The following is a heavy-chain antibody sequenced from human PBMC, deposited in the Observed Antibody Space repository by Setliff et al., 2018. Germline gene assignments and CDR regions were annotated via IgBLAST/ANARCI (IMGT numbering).Heavy chain of an antibody. V-gene: IGHV3-23*01. CDR1: GFRFSSYA. CDR3: ASAGHSGSWFPFDAFHI. CDR2: VSGSGVNT. D-gene: IGHD6-13*01. J-gene: IGHJ3*02. Sequence: GGSLRLSCVASGFRFSSYAMNWVRQAPGKGLEWVSGVSGSGVNTFYADSVKGRFTISRDDSKNTLYLQMNSLRAEDTAVYYCASAGHSGSWFPFDAFHIWGQGTMVTVSS.